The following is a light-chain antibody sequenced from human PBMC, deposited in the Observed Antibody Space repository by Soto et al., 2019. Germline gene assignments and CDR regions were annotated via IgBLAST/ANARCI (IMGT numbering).Light chain of an antibody. Sequence: QSVLTQPPSASGTPGQRVAISCSGSSSNIGSNTVNWYQQLPGTAPKLLIYSTNQRPSGVPDRFSGSKSGTSASLAISGLQSEDEADYYCATWDDNLNGMVFGGGTQLTVL. J-gene: IGLJ2*01. V-gene: IGLV1-44*01. CDR3: ATWDDNLNGMV. CDR1: SSNIGSNT. CDR2: STN.